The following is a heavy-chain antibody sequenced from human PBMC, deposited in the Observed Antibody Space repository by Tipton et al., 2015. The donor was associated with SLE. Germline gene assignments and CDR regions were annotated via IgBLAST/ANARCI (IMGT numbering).Heavy chain of an antibody. J-gene: IGHJ1*01. CDR2: INHSGST. V-gene: IGHV4-34*01. Sequence: LRLSCAVYGGSFSGYYWSWIRQPPGKGLEWIGEINHSGSTNYNPSLKSRVTISVDTSKNQFSLKLSPVTAADTAVYYCARGLGELPGYCSSTSCYRVWTEYFQHWGQGTLVTVSS. CDR3: ARGLGELPGYCSSTSCYRVWTEYFQH. CDR1: GGSFSGYY. D-gene: IGHD2-2*02.